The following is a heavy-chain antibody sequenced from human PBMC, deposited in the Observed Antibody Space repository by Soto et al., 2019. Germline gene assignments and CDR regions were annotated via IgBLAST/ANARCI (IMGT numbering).Heavy chain of an antibody. Sequence: ASVKVSFKASGYSFTRLDINWLRQTTGQGLEWMGWMQPSSGRTGYAQKFQGRVTISADMSISTAYLQWSSLKASDTAMYYCARRRHVDIRIHDLKYWGPGTLVTVSS. J-gene: IGHJ4*02. D-gene: IGHD5-12*01. CDR1: GYSFTRLD. CDR2: MQPSSGRT. CDR3: ARRRHVDIRIHDLKY. V-gene: IGHV1-8*01.